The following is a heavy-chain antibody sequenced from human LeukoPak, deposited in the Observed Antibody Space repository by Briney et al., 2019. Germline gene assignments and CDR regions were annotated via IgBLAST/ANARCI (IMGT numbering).Heavy chain of an antibody. CDR3: AGSSRGDY. CDR2: ISGSGDST. CDR1: GFTFNSYG. D-gene: IGHD6-13*01. V-gene: IGHV3-23*01. Sequence: GGSLRLSCAASGFTFNSYGMSWVRQAPGKGLEWVSAISGSGDSTDYANSVKGRFTISRDNSKDTLYLQMNSLRAEDTAVYFCAGSSRGDYWGQGTLVTVSS. J-gene: IGHJ4*02.